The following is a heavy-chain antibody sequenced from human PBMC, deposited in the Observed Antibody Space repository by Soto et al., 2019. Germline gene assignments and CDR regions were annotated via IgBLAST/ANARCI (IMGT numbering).Heavy chain of an antibody. J-gene: IGHJ3*02. Sequence: GGSLRLSCAASGFTFSSYAMSWVRQAPGKGLEWVSGISGSGGSTYYADSVKGRFTISRDNSKNTLYLQMNSLRAEDTAVYYCAKDSRYSYGSWGAFDIWGQGTMVTVSS. CDR2: ISGSGGST. CDR1: GFTFSSYA. D-gene: IGHD5-18*01. CDR3: AKDSRYSYGSWGAFDI. V-gene: IGHV3-23*01.